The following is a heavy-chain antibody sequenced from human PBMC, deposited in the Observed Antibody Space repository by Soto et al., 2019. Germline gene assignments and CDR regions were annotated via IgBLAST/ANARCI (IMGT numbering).Heavy chain of an antibody. CDR3: AGLPTAAGYLDC. CDR1: GYTFTSYD. CDR2: MNPNSGNT. J-gene: IGHJ4*02. Sequence: VASVKVSCKASGYTFTSYDINWVRQATGQGLEYLGWMNPNSGNTAYVQKFQGRVTMTWDTSITTAYMELSSLRSEDTAVYYCAGLPTAAGYLDCWGQGTLVTVSS. V-gene: IGHV1-8*01. D-gene: IGHD6-13*01.